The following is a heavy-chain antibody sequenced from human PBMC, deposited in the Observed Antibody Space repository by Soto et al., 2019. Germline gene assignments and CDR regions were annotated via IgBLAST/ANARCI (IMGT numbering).Heavy chain of an antibody. CDR2: LYYSGST. CDR1: GGSITSSSYY. J-gene: IGHJ5*02. Sequence: QLHLRESGPGLVKPSETLSLTCTVSGGSITSSSYYWGWIRQPPGKGLEWIGCLYYSGSTYYNPSLTSRVTIPVDTSKNQFSLKLSSGTAADTAVYYCATQEVGGTYVYTFDPWGQGTLVTVSS. D-gene: IGHD1-26*01. CDR3: ATQEVGGTYVYTFDP. V-gene: IGHV4-39*01.